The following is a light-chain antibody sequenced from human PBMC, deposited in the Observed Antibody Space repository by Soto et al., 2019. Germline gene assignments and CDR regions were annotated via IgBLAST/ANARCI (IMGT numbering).Light chain of an antibody. V-gene: IGLV2-11*01. CDR1: GSDVGGYNY. Sequence: QSALTQPRSVSGSPGQSVTISCTGTGSDVGGYNYVSWYQQHPGKAPKLMINDVTKRPSGVPDRFSGSKSGNTASLTISGLQDEDEADYYCCSYAGSYTLVFGGGTKVTVL. CDR2: DVT. J-gene: IGLJ2*01. CDR3: CSYAGSYTLV.